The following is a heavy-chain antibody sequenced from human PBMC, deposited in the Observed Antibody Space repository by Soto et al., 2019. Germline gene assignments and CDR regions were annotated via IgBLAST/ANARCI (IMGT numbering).Heavy chain of an antibody. CDR2: VHHSWGS. Sequence: QVQLQESGPGLVKPSETLSLSCTVSGGSISSYYWSWFRQSPGKRMEWIGYVHHSWGSSYNPSLQRLVAISLATSKSQFSLKVTSVTATDTAVYYCARQGFGPLHGLVDVWGQGTTVTVSS. CDR1: GGSISSYY. V-gene: IGHV4-59*08. J-gene: IGHJ6*02. D-gene: IGHD3-10*01. CDR3: ARQGFGPLHGLVDV.